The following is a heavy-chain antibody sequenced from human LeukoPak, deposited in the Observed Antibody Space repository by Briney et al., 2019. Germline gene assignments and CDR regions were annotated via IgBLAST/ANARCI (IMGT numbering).Heavy chain of an antibody. CDR2: INPVNVVT. V-gene: IGHV1-3*01. CDR3: TRFEGDYVGWFDR. CDR1: GYTFTTYA. J-gene: IGHJ5*02. Sequence: ASVKGSCKAFGYTFTTYAMHSGRQAPGQRVEWMGWINPVNVVTKYSHKLTGRVTITRDPPASTAYMELSSLRSEDTAMYYCTRFEGDYVGWFDRGGQGSLVTVHS. D-gene: IGHD4-23*01.